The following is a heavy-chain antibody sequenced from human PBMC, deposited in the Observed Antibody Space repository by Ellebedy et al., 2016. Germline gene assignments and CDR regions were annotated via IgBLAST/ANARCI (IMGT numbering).Heavy chain of an antibody. Sequence: GGSLRLXXAASGFTFSSYGMHWVRQAPGKGLEWVAVISYDGSNKYYADSVKGRFTISRDNSKNTLYLQMNSLRAEDTAVYYCAKDPPRRYFDWLLPDYWGQGTLVTVSS. CDR1: GFTFSSYG. V-gene: IGHV3-30*18. D-gene: IGHD3-9*01. CDR3: AKDPPRRYFDWLLPDY. J-gene: IGHJ4*02. CDR2: ISYDGSNK.